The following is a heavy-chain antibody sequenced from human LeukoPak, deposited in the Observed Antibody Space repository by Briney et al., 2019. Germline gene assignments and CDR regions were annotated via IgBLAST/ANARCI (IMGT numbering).Heavy chain of an antibody. Sequence: GRSLRLSCAASGFTFSSYGMHWVRQVPGKGLEWVAVISHDGSNYYYADSVKGRFTISRDNSKNTLYLQMNSLRTEDTAVYYCAKATGSSWYYFDDWGLGTLVTVSS. CDR1: GFTFSSYG. J-gene: IGHJ4*02. V-gene: IGHV3-30*18. CDR3: AKATGSSWYYFDD. CDR2: ISHDGSNY. D-gene: IGHD6-13*01.